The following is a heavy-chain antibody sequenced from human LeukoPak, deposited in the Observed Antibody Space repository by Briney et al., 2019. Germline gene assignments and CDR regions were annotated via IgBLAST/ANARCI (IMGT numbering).Heavy chain of an antibody. J-gene: IGHJ4*02. CDR3: ARLPGTIFGVVIRY. V-gene: IGHV4-30-4*08. CDR2: IYYSGST. CDR1: GGSISSGDYY. Sequence: SETLSLTCTVSGGSISSGDYYWSWIRQPPGKGLEWIGYIYYSGSTYYNPSLKSRVTISVDTSKNQFSLKLSSVTAADTAVYYCARLPGTIFGVVIRYWGQGTLVTVSS. D-gene: IGHD3-3*01.